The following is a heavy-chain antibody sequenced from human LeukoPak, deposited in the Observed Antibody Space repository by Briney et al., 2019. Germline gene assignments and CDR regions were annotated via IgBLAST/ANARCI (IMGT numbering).Heavy chain of an antibody. V-gene: IGHV4-59*01. CDR2: IYYSGST. CDR3: ARISPPYYYDSSGYQ. CDR1: GGSISSYY. J-gene: IGHJ4*02. Sequence: PSETLSLTCTVSGGSISSYYWSWIRQPPGKGLEWIGYIYYSGSTNYNPSLKSRVTISVDTSKNKFSLKLSSVTAADAAVYYCARISPPYYYDSSGYQWGQGTLVTVSS. D-gene: IGHD3-22*01.